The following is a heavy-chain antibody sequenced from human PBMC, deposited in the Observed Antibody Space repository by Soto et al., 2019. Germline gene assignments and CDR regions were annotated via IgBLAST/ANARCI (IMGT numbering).Heavy chain of an antibody. V-gene: IGHV1-2*02. CDR2: INPNSGGT. Sequence: ASVKVSCKASGYTFTGYYMHWVRQAPGQGLEWMGWINPNSGGTNYAQKFQGRVTMTRDTSISTAYMELSRLRSDDTAVYYCARGRGNDILTGYYPLNNWFDPWGQGTLVTVSS. CDR3: ARGRGNDILTGYYPLNNWFDP. J-gene: IGHJ5*02. D-gene: IGHD3-9*01. CDR1: GYTFTGYY.